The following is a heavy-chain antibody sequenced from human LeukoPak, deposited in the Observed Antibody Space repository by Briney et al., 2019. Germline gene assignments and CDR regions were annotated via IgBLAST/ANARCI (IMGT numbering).Heavy chain of an antibody. CDR1: GFTFSSYA. CDR3: ASSRGAGIAAAGSAWIDWFDP. D-gene: IGHD6-13*01. J-gene: IGHJ5*02. CDR2: ISYDGSNK. V-gene: IGHV3-30*04. Sequence: GRSLRLSCAASGFTFSSYAMHWVRQAPGKGLEWVAVISYDGSNKYYADSVKGRFTISRDNSKNTLYLQMNSLRAEDTAVYYCASSRGAGIAAAGSAWIDWFDPWGQGTLVTVSS.